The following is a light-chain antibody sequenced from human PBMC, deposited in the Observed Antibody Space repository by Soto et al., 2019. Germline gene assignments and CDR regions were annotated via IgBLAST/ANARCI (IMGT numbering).Light chain of an antibody. CDR3: QHYVERSPIT. CDR2: GAS. CDR1: QSVSSSY. J-gene: IGKJ5*01. Sequence: EIVLTQSPGTLSLSPGEGATLSCRASQSVSSSYVAWYQQRPGQTPSLLIYGASTRATGIPDRFSGSGSGTDFTLTISRLEPEDFALYYCQHYVERSPITFGQGTRLEIK. V-gene: IGKV3-20*01.